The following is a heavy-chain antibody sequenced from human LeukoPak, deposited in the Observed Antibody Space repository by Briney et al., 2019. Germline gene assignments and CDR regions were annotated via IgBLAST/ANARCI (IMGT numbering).Heavy chain of an antibody. CDR2: IIPIFGTA. J-gene: IGHJ4*02. CDR1: GGTFSSYA. CDR3: ARDSRIVGATWFDY. V-gene: IGHV1-69*13. Sequence: GASVKVSCKASGGTFSSYAISWVRQAPGQGLEWMGGIIPIFGTANYAQKFQGRVTITADESTSTAYMELSGLRSEDTAVYYCARDSRIVGATWFDYWGQGTLVTVSS. D-gene: IGHD1-26*01.